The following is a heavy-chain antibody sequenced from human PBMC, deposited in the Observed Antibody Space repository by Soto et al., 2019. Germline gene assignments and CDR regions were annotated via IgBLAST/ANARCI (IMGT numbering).Heavy chain of an antibody. CDR2: ISGYNGNT. CDR3: AREGPAPYYYYGMDV. CDR1: GYSFTTYG. Sequence: QVQLVQSRGEVKKPGASVKVSCKTSGYSFTTYGISWVRQAPGQGLEWMGWISGYNGNTNYAQNLQGRVTMTTDTSTSTAYMELRSLRSDHTAVYYCAREGPAPYYYYGMDVWGQGSTVTVS. V-gene: IGHV1-18*01. J-gene: IGHJ6*02.